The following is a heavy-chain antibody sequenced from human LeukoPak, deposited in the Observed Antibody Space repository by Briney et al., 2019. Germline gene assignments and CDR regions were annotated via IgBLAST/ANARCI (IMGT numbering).Heavy chain of an antibody. D-gene: IGHD2-15*01. CDR2: ISRGGSTK. J-gene: IGHJ6*03. CDR3: GRVLRYCSGGNCYSGGLGYMDC. V-gene: IGHV3-11*01. Sequence: GGSLRLSCAASGFTFSDYNMRWIRQAPGKGLEWVSSISRGGSTKYYADSVKGRFTISRDNAKHSLFLQVNSLRAEDTAVYYCGRVLRYCSGGNCYSGGLGYMDCWGKGTTVSISS. CDR1: GFTFSDYN.